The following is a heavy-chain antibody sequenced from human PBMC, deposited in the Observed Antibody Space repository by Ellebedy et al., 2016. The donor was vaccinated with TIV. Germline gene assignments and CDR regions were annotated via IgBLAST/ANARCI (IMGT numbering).Heavy chain of an antibody. J-gene: IGHJ4*02. Sequence: SETLSLXXAVYGGSFSGYTWTWIRKSPGKGLEWIGEINHSGSTSYNPSLKSRVTISVDTSKNQFSLKLSSVTAADTAVYYCAKSLHYSTSSFFDFWGQGTRVTVSS. CDR1: GGSFSGYT. CDR2: INHSGST. D-gene: IGHD6-6*01. CDR3: AKSLHYSTSSFFDF. V-gene: IGHV4-34*01.